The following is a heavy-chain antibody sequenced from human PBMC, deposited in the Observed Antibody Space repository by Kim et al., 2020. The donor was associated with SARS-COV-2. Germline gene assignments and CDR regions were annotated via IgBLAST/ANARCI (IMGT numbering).Heavy chain of an antibody. CDR3: ARILPLGHYGMDV. CDR1: GFTFSDYY. CDR2: ISSNSSYT. Sequence: GGSLRLSCAASGFTFSDYYMHWIRQAPGKGLEWVSYISSNSSYTNYADSVKGRFTISRDNAKNSLYLQMNSLRAEDTAVYYCARILPLGHYGMDVWGQGTTVTVSS. V-gene: IGHV3-11*06. J-gene: IGHJ6*02.